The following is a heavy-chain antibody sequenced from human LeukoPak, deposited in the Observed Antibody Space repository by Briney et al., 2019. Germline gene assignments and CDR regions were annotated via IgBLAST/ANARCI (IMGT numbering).Heavy chain of an antibody. V-gene: IGHV3-74*01. CDR3: TRVGLTSGSYFSFDY. CDR2: INSDGSST. Sequence: GGSLRLSCAASGFTFSSYWMHWVRQAPGKGLVWVSRINSDGSSTNYAGSVKGRFTISRDNAKNTLYLQMNSLRDEDTAVYYCTRVGLTSGSYFSFDYWGQGTLVTVSS. J-gene: IGHJ4*02. CDR1: GFTFSSYW. D-gene: IGHD1-26*01.